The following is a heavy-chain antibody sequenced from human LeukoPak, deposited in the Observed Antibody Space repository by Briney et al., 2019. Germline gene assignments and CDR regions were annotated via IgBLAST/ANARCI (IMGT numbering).Heavy chain of an antibody. D-gene: IGHD3-10*01. CDR3: ARLKRYYGSGSYVRYYYYYYMDV. CDR1: GFTFTTYW. CDR2: IKQDGSEK. Sequence: GGSLRLSCVGSGFTFTTYWMSWVRQAPGKGLEWVANIKQDGSEKYYVDSVKGRFTISRDNAKNSLYLQMNSLRAEDTAVYYCARLKRYYGSGSYVRYYYYYYMDVWGKGTTVTISS. J-gene: IGHJ6*03. V-gene: IGHV3-7*01.